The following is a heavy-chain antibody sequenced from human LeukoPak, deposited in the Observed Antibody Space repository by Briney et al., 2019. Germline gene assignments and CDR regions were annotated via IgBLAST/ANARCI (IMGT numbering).Heavy chain of an antibody. Sequence: SETLSLTCTVSGGSISSGDYCWSWIRQPPGKGLEWIGYIYYSGSTYYNPSLKSRVTISVDTSKNQFSLKLSSVTAADTAVYYCARALTIAAAAYFDYWGQGTLVTVSS. D-gene: IGHD6-13*01. CDR2: IYYSGST. CDR1: GGSISSGDYC. J-gene: IGHJ4*02. V-gene: IGHV4-30-4*01. CDR3: ARALTIAAAAYFDY.